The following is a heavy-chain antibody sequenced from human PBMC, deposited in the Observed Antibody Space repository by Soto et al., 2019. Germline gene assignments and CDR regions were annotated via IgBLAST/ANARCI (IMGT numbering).Heavy chain of an antibody. CDR1: GYSFTSYW. D-gene: IGHD3-3*01. V-gene: IGHV5-51*01. CDR3: ARGAVSGYPYYHHYGMDV. Sequence: GESLKISCKGAGYSFTSYWINWVRQMPGKGLEWMGIIYPGDSDTRYSPSFQGQVTISADKSINTAYLQMNSLRVEDTAVYYCARGAVSGYPYYHHYGMDVWGQGTTVTVSS. J-gene: IGHJ6*02. CDR2: IYPGDSDT.